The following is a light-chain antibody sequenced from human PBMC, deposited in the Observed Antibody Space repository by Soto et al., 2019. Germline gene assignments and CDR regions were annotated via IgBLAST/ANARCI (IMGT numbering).Light chain of an antibody. CDR1: SSDVGGYNY. CDR3: SSYAGSHNYV. CDR2: EVS. V-gene: IGLV2-8*01. Sequence: ALTQPPSASGSPGQSVTISCTGTSSDVGGYNYVSWYQQHPGKAPQLMIYEVSKRPSGVPDRFSGSKSGNTASLTVSGLQAEDEADYYCSSYAGSHNYVLRTGTKGTVL. J-gene: IGLJ1*01.